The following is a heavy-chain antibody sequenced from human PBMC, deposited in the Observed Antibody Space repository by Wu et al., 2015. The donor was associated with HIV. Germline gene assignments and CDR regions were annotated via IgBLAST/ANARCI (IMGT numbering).Heavy chain of an antibody. CDR2: INHSGST. CDR3: ARGSVVRGVNNAFDI. D-gene: IGHD3-10*01. Sequence: QVQLQQWGAGLLKPSETLSLTCAVYGGSFSGYYWGWIRQPPGKGLEWIGEINHSGSTNYNPSLKSRVTISVDTSKNQFSLKLSSVTAADTAVYYCARGSVVRGVNNAFDIWGQGTMVTVSS. V-gene: IGHV4-34*01. J-gene: IGHJ3*02. CDR1: GGSFSGYY.